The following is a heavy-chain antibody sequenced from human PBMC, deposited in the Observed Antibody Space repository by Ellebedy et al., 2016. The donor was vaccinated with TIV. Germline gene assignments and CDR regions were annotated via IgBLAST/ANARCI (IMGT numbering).Heavy chain of an antibody. D-gene: IGHD6-13*01. V-gene: IGHV1-69*04. J-gene: IGHJ4*02. CDR3: AGYSSSWCEY. CDR1: GGTFSSYA. Sequence: AASVKVSCKASGGTFSSYAISWVRQAPGQGLEWMGRIIPIFGVANYAQKFQGRVTITADKSTSTAYMEVSSLRSEDTAVYYCAGYSSSWCEYWGQGTLVTVSS. CDR2: IIPIFGVA.